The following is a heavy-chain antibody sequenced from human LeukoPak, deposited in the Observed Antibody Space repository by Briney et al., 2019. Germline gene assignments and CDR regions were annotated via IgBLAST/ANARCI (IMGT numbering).Heavy chain of an antibody. J-gene: IGHJ4*02. CDR3: AKASGYGDYFDY. Sequence: GGSLRLSCAASGFTFSSYGMHWVRQAPGKGLEWVAVISYDGSNKYYADSVKGRFTISRDNSKNTLYLQMNSLRAEDTAVYYCAKASGYGDYFDYWGRGTLVTVSS. D-gene: IGHD5-12*01. CDR1: GFTFSSYG. CDR2: ISYDGSNK. V-gene: IGHV3-30*18.